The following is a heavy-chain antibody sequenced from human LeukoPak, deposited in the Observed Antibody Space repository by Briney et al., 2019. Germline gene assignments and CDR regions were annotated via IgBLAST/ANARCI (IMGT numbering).Heavy chain of an antibody. CDR3: TRGWHRSGYY. D-gene: IGHD3-22*01. V-gene: IGHV1-2*06. CDR2: INPNSGGT. J-gene: IGHJ4*02. Sequence: ASVKVSCKASGYTFTGYYMHWVRQAPGQGLEWMGRINPNSGGTNYAQKFQGRVTMTRDTSISTDYMELSRLRSDDTAVYYCTRGWHRSGYYWGQGTLVTVSS. CDR1: GYTFTGYY.